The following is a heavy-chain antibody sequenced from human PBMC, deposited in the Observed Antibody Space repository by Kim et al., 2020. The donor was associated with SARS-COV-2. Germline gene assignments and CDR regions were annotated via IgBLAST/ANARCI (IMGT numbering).Heavy chain of an antibody. J-gene: IGHJ4*02. D-gene: IGHD3-10*01. Sequence: GESLKISCKGSGYTFTSNWIGWVRQMPGKGLEWMGRIDHSDSYTNYSPSFQGLVTISVDKSISTAYLQWSSLKASDTAIYYCGRLLGSGSYYVTRPYFFDYWGQGTLVTVSS. V-gene: IGHV5-10-1*01. CDR1: GYTFTSNW. CDR3: GRLLGSGSYYVTRPYFFDY. CDR2: IDHSDSYT.